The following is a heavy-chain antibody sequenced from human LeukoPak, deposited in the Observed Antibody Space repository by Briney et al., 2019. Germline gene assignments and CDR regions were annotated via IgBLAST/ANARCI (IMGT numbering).Heavy chain of an antibody. D-gene: IGHD2/OR15-2a*01. Sequence: ASVKVSCKVSGYTLTELSIHWVQQAPGKGLEWMGGFDPENGEIIYAQKFQGRVTMTEDRSGDTAYMQLSSLRSEDTAVYYCSTDAGYCNSTTCSYYFDYWGQGTLVTVSS. CDR1: GYTLTELS. CDR3: STDAGYCNSTTCSYYFDY. J-gene: IGHJ4*02. CDR2: FDPENGEI. V-gene: IGHV1-24*01.